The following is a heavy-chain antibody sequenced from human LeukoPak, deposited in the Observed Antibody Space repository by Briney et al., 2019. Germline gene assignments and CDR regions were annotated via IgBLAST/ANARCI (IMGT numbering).Heavy chain of an antibody. Sequence: PGGSLRLSCEASGFTFSSFGMHWVRQVPGKGLEWVALIRYDGGQTYYADSVKGRFTISRDNSKDTVYLQMNSLRVEDTAVYYCARDRDWNSGFDYWGQGTLVTVSS. J-gene: IGHJ4*02. CDR2: IRYDGGQT. D-gene: IGHD1-7*01. CDR1: GFTFSSFG. V-gene: IGHV3-30*02. CDR3: ARDRDWNSGFDY.